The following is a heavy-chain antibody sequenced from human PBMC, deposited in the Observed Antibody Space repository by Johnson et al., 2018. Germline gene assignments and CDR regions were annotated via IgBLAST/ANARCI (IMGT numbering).Heavy chain of an antibody. CDR1: GGSISSYY. V-gene: IGHV4-59*01. Sequence: QVQLVESGPGLVKPSETLSLTCTVSGGSISSYYWSWLRPPPGQGLEWTGCIYYSVSTHSDPSLKSRVTISVDTSKNQFSLKLSSVTAADTAVYYCAKGGTVTTWNFQHWGQGTLVTVSS. CDR2: IYYSVST. J-gene: IGHJ1*01. D-gene: IGHD4-11*01. CDR3: AKGGTVTTWNFQH.